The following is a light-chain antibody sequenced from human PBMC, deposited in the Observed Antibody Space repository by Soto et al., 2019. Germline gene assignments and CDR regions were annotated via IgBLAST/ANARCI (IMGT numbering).Light chain of an antibody. CDR2: DVS. J-gene: IGKJ4*01. CDR1: QSVSSY. CDR3: QQYDNWPPRLT. Sequence: EIVMTQSPATLSVSPGESVTLSCRASQSVSSYVAWYQQKPGQAPRLLIYDVSKKATGDPAKFSGSGSGTEFSLTISSQQSEDCAVYYCQQYDNWPPRLTFGGGTKVEIK. V-gene: IGKV3D-15*01.